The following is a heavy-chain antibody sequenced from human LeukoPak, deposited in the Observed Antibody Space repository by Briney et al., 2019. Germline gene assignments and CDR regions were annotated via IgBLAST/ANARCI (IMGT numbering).Heavy chain of an antibody. J-gene: IGHJ4*02. V-gene: IGHV3-23*01. CDR2: ISGSGTSA. Sequence: GGSLRLSCAASGFTFSSYAMSWVRQAPGKGLEWVSGISGSGTSAYYADSVKGRFTISRDNSKNTLYLQMNSLRAEDTALYYCARELRIAVAGTKDYWGQGTLVTVSS. D-gene: IGHD6-19*01. CDR1: GFTFSSYA. CDR3: ARELRIAVAGTKDY.